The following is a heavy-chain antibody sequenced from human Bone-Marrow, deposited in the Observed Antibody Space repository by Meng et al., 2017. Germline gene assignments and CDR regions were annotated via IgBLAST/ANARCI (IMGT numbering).Heavy chain of an antibody. CDR2: ISSSSSYI. J-gene: IGHJ4*02. Sequence: GKSLKISCAASGFTFSSYSMNWVRQAPGKGLEWVSSISSSSSYIYYADSVKGRFTISRDNAKNSLYLQMNSLRAEDTAVYYCARGYRGVFYHFDYWGQGTLVTVSS. CDR3: ARGYRGVFYHFDY. V-gene: IGHV3-21*01. D-gene: IGHD5-12*01. CDR1: GFTFSSYS.